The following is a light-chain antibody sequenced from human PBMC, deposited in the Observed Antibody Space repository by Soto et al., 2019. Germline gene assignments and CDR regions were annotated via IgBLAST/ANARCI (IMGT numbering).Light chain of an antibody. J-gene: IGKJ2*01. CDR1: QSISNY. CDR2: AGS. Sequence: DIQMTQSPSSLSASVGDRVTITCRTSQSISNYLNWYQQNPGKAPKLLIYAGSTLQSGVPLRFSGSGSGTDVTLNISSLQPEDCTTYCCQQSYRTPYTFGQGTRLDIK. CDR3: QQSYRTPYT. V-gene: IGKV1-39*01.